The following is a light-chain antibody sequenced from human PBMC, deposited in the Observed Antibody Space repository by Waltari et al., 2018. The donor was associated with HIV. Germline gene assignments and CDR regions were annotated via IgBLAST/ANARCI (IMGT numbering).Light chain of an antibody. CDR1: KLGDKY. Sequence: SYDLTQPPSVSVSPGQTASITCSGHKLGDKYVPWYQQRPGQSPVLVIFEDTKRPSDIPERFSGSNSGNTATLTISGTQAMDEADYFCQAWDNSAAVFGSGTKVTVL. CDR2: EDT. V-gene: IGLV3-1*01. J-gene: IGLJ1*01. CDR3: QAWDNSAAV.